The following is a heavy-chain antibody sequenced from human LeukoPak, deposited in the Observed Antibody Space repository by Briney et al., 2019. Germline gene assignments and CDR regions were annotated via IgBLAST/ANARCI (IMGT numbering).Heavy chain of an antibody. V-gene: IGHV4-4*02. J-gene: IGHJ4*02. Sequence: PSGTLSLTGAVSGGSISNDKWWSWVRQSPVKGLEWIGEMYHSGSTNYNPSLKSRVTISVDKSKNQFSLKLISVTAADTAMYYCATGTSWYYYYWGQGTLVTVSS. D-gene: IGHD2-2*01. CDR1: GGSISNDKW. CDR2: MYHSGST. CDR3: ATGTSWYYYY.